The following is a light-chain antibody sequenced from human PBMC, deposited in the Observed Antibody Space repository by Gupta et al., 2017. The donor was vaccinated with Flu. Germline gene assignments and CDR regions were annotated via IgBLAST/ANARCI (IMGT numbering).Light chain of an antibody. CDR3: MQALQTPPT. CDR1: QSLLHRNEYNY. CDR2: LGS. V-gene: IGKV2-28*01. Sequence: VMAQSPLSLPVTPGEPASISCRSSQSLLHRNEYNYLDWYVQKPGQSPQLLIYLGSNRASGVPDRFSGSGSGTDFTLNISRVEAEDVGIYYCMQALQTPPTFGQGTKVEVK. J-gene: IGKJ1*01.